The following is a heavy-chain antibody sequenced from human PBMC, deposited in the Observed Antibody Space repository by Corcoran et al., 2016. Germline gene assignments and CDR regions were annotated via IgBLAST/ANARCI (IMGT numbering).Heavy chain of an antibody. J-gene: IGHJ5*02. V-gene: IGHV4-59*01. Sequence: QVQLQESGPGLVKPSETLSLTCTVSGGSISSYYWSWIRQPPGKGLEWIGYIYYSGSTNYNPSLKRRVTISVDTSKNQFSLKLSSVTAADTAVYYWAARYCSSTSCPPGGWFDPWGQGTLVTVSS. CDR2: IYYSGST. CDR3: AARYCSSTSCPPGGWFDP. D-gene: IGHD2-2*01. CDR1: GGSISSYY.